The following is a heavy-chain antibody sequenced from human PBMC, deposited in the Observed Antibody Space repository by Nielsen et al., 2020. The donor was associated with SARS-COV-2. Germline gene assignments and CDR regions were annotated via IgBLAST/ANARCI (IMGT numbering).Heavy chain of an antibody. CDR2: IYHGGST. J-gene: IGHJ4*02. Sequence: SETLSLTCTVSGGSISSYYWSWVRQPPGKGLEWIGQIYHGGSTNYNPSLKSRVTISIDKSKNQFSLRLNSVTAADTAFYYCARLIGYSTSSDFWGQGILVTVSS. CDR1: GGSISSYY. V-gene: IGHV4-4*02. D-gene: IGHD6-6*01. CDR3: ARLIGYSTSSDF.